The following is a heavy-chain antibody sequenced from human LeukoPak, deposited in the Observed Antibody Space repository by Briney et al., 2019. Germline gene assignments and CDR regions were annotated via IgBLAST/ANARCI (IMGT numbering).Heavy chain of an antibody. J-gene: IGHJ4*02. D-gene: IGHD5-18*01. V-gene: IGHV4-59*01. CDR2: TYYSGST. CDR1: GGSLSSYY. Sequence: PSETLSLTCTVSGGSLSSYYWSWIRHPHGKGLEWIGYTYYSGSTNYNPSLKSRVTISVDTSKNQFSLKLSSVTAADTAVYYCASMDRDMVIDYWGQGTLVTVSS. CDR3: ASMDRDMVIDY.